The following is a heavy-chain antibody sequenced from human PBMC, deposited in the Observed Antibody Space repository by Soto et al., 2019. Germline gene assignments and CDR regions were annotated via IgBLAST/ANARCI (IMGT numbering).Heavy chain of an antibody. J-gene: IGHJ6*02. D-gene: IGHD4-4*01. CDR3: ARDSRVGLQYPYYYYYGMDV. CDR2: INSDGSST. CDR1: GFTFSSYW. Sequence: GGSLRLSCAASGFTFSSYWMHWVRQAPGKGLVWVSRINSDGSSTSYADSVKGRFTISRDNAKNTLYLQMNSLRAEDTAVYYCARDSRVGLQYPYYYYYGMDVWGQGTTVTVSS. V-gene: IGHV3-74*01.